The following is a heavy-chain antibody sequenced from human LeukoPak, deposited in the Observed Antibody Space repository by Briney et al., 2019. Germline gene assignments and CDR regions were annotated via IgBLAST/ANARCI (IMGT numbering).Heavy chain of an antibody. J-gene: IGHJ4*02. V-gene: IGHV4-59*01. CDR1: GGSISGYY. CDR2: IYNSGST. Sequence: SETLSLTCTVSGGSISGYYWSWIRQPPGKGLEWIGYIYNSGSTNYNPSLKSWVSISIDTSRNQFSLKLNSVTAADTAVYYCARGPSSSARMNFESWGQGTLVTVSS. D-gene: IGHD6-19*01. CDR3: ARGPSSSARMNFES.